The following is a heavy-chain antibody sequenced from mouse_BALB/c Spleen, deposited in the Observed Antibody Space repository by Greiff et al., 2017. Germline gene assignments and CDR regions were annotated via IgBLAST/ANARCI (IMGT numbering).Heavy chain of an antibody. D-gene: IGHD1-1*01. CDR1: GYSITSDYA. CDR3: AREDYGSSYWFAY. Sequence: EVQLQESGPGLVKPSQSLSLTCTVTGYSITSDYAWNWIRQFPGNKLEWMGYISYSGSTSYNPSLKSRISITRDTSKNQFFLKLNSVTTEDTATYYCAREDYGSSYWFAYWGQGTLVTVSA. J-gene: IGHJ3*01. CDR2: ISYSGST. V-gene: IGHV3-2*02.